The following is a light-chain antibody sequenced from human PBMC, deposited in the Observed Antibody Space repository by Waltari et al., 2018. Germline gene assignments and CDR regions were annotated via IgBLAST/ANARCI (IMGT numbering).Light chain of an antibody. J-gene: IGKJ4*01. CDR3: QQYNNWPPLT. CDR2: GAS. Sequence: DIVMTQSPATLSVSPGERATPSCRASQSVSSNLAWYQQKPGQATRLLIYGASTRANGITARFSGSGSGTEFTLTISSLQSEDFAVYYCQQYNNWPPLTFGGGTKVEIK. CDR1: QSVSSN. V-gene: IGKV3-15*01.